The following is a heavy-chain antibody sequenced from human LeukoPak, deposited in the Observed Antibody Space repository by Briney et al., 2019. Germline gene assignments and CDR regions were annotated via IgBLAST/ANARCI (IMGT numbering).Heavy chain of an antibody. Sequence: GGSLRLSCTASGSTFSTYAMTWVRQAPGKGLEWVSVISHGGDSAWYADSVKGRFTISRDNSKSTLFLQMNSLRADDTAIYYCAKGRSGWYEGLDYWGQGTLVTVSS. D-gene: IGHD6-19*01. CDR2: ISHGGDSA. J-gene: IGHJ4*02. CDR1: GSTFSTYA. V-gene: IGHV3-23*01. CDR3: AKGRSGWYEGLDY.